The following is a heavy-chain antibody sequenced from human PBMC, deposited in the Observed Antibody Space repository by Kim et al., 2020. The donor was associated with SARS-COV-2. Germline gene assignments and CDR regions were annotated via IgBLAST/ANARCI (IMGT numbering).Heavy chain of an antibody. CDR1: GYTFTSYA. V-gene: IGHV1-3*01. CDR3: ARGGIAAAGIVYNY. D-gene: IGHD6-13*01. CDR2: INAGNGNT. J-gene: IGHJ4*02. Sequence: ASVKVSCKASGYTFTSYAMHWVRQAPGQRLEWMGWINAGNGNTKYSQKFQGRVTITRDTSASTAYMELSSLRSEDTAVYYCARGGIAAAGIVYNYWGQGTLVTVSS.